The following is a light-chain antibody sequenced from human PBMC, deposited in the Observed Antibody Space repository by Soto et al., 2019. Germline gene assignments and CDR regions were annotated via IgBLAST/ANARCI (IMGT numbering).Light chain of an antibody. CDR1: QGISSW. J-gene: IGKJ1*01. CDR2: DAS. V-gene: IGKV1-5*01. CDR3: QQYNSYSMT. Sequence: DIQMTQSPSTLSASVGDRVTNTCRASQGISSWLAWYQQKPGKAPKLLIYDASSLESGVPSRFGGSGSGTEFTLTISSLQPDDFATYYCQQYNSYSMTFGQGTKVDIK.